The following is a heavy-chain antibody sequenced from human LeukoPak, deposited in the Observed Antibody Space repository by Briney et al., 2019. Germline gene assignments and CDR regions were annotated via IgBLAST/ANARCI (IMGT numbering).Heavy chain of an antibody. V-gene: IGHV4-39*07. CDR2: IYYSGST. D-gene: IGHD3-10*01. Sequence: SETLSLTCTVSGGSISSSSYYWGWIRQPPGKGLEWIGSIYYSGSTYYNPSLKSRVTISVDTSKNQFSLKLSSVTAADTAVYYCARGTRPGAKLYYFDYWGQGTLVTVSS. J-gene: IGHJ4*02. CDR3: ARGTRPGAKLYYFDY. CDR1: GGSISSSSYY.